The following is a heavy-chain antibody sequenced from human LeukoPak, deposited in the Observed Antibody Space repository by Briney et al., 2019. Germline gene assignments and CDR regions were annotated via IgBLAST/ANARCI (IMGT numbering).Heavy chain of an antibody. CDR2: ISWDGGST. J-gene: IGHJ4*02. Sequence: GGSLRLSCAASGFTFDDYTMHWVRQAPGKGLEWVSLISWDGGSTYYADSVKGRFTISRDNSKNSLYLQMNSLRSDDTAVYYCAREVRRIVGATRLYYFDYWGQGTLVTVSS. CDR3: AREVRRIVGATRLYYFDY. CDR1: GFTFDDYT. D-gene: IGHD1-26*01. V-gene: IGHV3-43*01.